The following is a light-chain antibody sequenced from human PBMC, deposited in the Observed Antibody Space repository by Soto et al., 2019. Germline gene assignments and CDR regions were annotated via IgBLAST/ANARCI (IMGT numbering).Light chain of an antibody. CDR2: EVT. V-gene: IGLV2-8*01. CDR1: SSDVGGYNF. J-gene: IGLJ1*01. Sequence: QSALAQPPSASGSPGQSVTISCTGTSSDVGGYNFVSWYQHFPGKAPKLIIYEVTKRPSGVPDRFSGSKSGNTASLTVSGLQTDDEADYYCSSYGGSNNFVFGTGTKVTVL. CDR3: SSYGGSNNFV.